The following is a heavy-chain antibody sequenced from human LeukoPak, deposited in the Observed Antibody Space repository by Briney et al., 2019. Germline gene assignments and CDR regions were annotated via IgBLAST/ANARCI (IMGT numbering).Heavy chain of an antibody. CDR1: GFTFSSYA. V-gene: IGHV3-30-3*01. D-gene: IGHD2-15*01. CDR2: ISYDGSNK. J-gene: IGHJ4*02. Sequence: TGRSLRLSCAASGFTFSSYAMHWVRQAPGKGLEWVAVISYDGSNKYYADSVKGRFTISRDNAKNSVYLQMNSLRDEDTAVYYCAQKGGADYWGQGTLVTVSS. CDR3: AQKGGADY.